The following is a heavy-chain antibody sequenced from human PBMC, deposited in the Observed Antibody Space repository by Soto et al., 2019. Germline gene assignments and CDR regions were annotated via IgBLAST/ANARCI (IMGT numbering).Heavy chain of an antibody. J-gene: IGHJ4*02. CDR1: GGTFSSYA. V-gene: IGHV1-69*13. CDR2: IIPIFGTA. CDR3: ASSYYDSSGYYHFDY. D-gene: IGHD3-22*01. Sequence: SVKVSCKASGGTFSSYAISWVRQAPGQGLEWMGGIIPIFGTANYAQKFQGRVTITADESTSTAYMELSSPRSEDTAVYYCASSYYDSSGYYHFDYWGQGTLVTVSS.